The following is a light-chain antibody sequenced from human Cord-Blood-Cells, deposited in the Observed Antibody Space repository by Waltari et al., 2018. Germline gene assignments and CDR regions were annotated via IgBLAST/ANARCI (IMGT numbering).Light chain of an antibody. CDR1: SSDVGGSTY. V-gene: IGLV2-14*03. CDR2: DVS. Sequence: SASTQPAAVSVSSGESITGSSPGPSSDVGGSTYVSWYQQHPGKAPKLMLYDVSNRPSVVSNRFSGSKSGNTASLTISGLQAEDEADYYCSSYTSSSTWVFGGGTKLTVL. J-gene: IGLJ3*02. CDR3: SSYTSSSTWV.